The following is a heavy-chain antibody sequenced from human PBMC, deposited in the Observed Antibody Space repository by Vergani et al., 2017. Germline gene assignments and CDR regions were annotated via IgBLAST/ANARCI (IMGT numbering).Heavy chain of an antibody. J-gene: IGHJ5*02. CDR1: GFTFSSYA. Sequence: EVQLLESGGGLVQPGGSLRLSCAASGFTFSSYAMSWVRQAPGQGLEWVSAISGSGGSTYYADSVKGRFTISRDKSKNTLYLQMNSLRAEDTAVYYCAKVGGYCSSTSCAPPGCFDPWGQGTLVTVSS. D-gene: IGHD2-2*03. CDR3: AKVGGYCSSTSCAPPGCFDP. CDR2: ISGSGGST. V-gene: IGHV3-23*01.